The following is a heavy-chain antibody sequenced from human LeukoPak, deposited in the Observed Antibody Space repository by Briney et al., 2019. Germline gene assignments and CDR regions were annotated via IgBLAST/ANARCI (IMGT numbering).Heavy chain of an antibody. CDR1: GYSIRSGYY. V-gene: IGHV4-38-2*02. D-gene: IGHD2-15*01. J-gene: IGHJ2*01. CDR2: IYPSGST. CDR3: ASPRDTAVVVAATAGYFDL. Sequence: SETLSLTCTVSGYSIRSGYYWGWNRQPPGMRLEWIGSIYPSGSTFYNPSLKSRVTISVDTSKNQFYLKVNSVTAADTAVYYCASPRDTAVVVAATAGYFDLWGRGTQVTVSS.